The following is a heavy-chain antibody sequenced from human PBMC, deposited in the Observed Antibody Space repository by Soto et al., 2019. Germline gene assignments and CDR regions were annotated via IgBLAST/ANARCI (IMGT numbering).Heavy chain of an antibody. CDR2: ISAYNGNT. J-gene: IGHJ4*02. D-gene: IGHD6-19*01. Sequence: GASVKGSCKASGYTFTSYGISWVRQAPGQGLEWMGWISAYNGNTNYAQKLQGRVTMTTDTSTSTAYMELRSLRSDDTAVYYCARDRSGWYPRYFDYWGQGTLVTVSS. CDR3: ARDRSGWYPRYFDY. V-gene: IGHV1-18*01. CDR1: GYTFTSYG.